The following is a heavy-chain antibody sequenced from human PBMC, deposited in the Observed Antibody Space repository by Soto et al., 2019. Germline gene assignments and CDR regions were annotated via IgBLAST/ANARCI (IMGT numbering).Heavy chain of an antibody. CDR3: ARHTPAISSSDH. J-gene: IGHJ4*02. CDR1: GGSISSSNW. CDR2: IYHSGST. V-gene: IGHV4-4*02. Sequence: SETLTLTCAVSGGSISSSNWWSWVRQPPGKGLEWIGEIYHSGSTNYNPSLKSRVTISVDTSKNQFSLKLSSVTAADTAVYYCARHTPAISSSDHWGQGTLVTVSS. D-gene: IGHD6-6*01.